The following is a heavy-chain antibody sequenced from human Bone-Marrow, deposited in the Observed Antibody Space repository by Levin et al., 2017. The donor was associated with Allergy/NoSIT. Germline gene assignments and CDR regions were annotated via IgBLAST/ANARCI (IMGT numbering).Heavy chain of an antibody. J-gene: IGHJ4*02. V-gene: IGHV4-39*01. Sequence: PSETLSLTCTVSGVSITTPNNYWAWLRQPPGKGLEWIGSVYSGGKTYYTPSLKSRVTISVDTSKSQFSLQLTSVTDTDTAIYYCARRGEWESCTGGSCYSPFDHWGQGNLVTVSS. CDR3: ARRGEWESCTGGSCYSPFDH. CDR1: GVSITTPNNY. D-gene: IGHD2-15*01. CDR2: VYSGGKT.